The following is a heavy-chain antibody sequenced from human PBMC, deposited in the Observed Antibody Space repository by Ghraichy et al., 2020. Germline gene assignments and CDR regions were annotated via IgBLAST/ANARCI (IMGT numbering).Heavy chain of an antibody. CDR2: ISGSGGST. V-gene: IGHV3-23*01. J-gene: IGHJ4*02. CDR3: AKVPRLSLAVAGTEGD. CDR1: GFTFSSYA. Sequence: GGSLRLSCAASGFTFSSYAMSWVRQAPGKGLEWVSAISGSGGSTYYADSVKGRFTISRDNSKNTLYLQMNSLRAEDTAVYYCAKVPRLSLAVAGTEGDWGQGTLVTVSS. D-gene: IGHD6-19*01.